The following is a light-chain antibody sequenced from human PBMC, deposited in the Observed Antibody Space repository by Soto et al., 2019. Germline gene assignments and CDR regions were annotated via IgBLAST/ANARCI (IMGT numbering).Light chain of an antibody. CDR2: TNN. V-gene: IGLV1-44*01. J-gene: IGLJ2*01. Sequence: QSVLTQPPSASGTPGQRVTISCSGSSSNIGSNTVNWYQHLPGTAPKLLIYTNNQWPSGVPDRFSGSKSGTSASLAISGLQSEDEADYFCASWDDSLSGPIFGGGTKLTVL. CDR3: ASWDDSLSGPI. CDR1: SSNIGSNT.